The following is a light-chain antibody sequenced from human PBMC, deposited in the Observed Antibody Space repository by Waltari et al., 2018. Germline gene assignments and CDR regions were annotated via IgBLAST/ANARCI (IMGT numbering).Light chain of an antibody. CDR3: SSYTSSSTV. Sequence: QSALTQPASVSGSPGQSITIPCTGTSSDVGGYNYVSWYQQHPGKAPKLMIYDVSKRPSGVSNRFSGSKSGNTASLTISGLQAEDEADYYCSSYTSSSTVFGTGTKVTVL. CDR2: DVS. CDR1: SSDVGGYNY. V-gene: IGLV2-14*01. J-gene: IGLJ1*01.